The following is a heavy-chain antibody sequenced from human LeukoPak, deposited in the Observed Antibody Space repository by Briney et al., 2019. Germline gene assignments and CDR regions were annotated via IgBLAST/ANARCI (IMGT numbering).Heavy chain of an antibody. CDR1: GGTFSSYA. CDR2: ISAYNGNT. J-gene: IGHJ4*02. CDR3: ARGGGGLAY. D-gene: IGHD2-15*01. V-gene: IGHV1-18*01. Sequence: ASVKVSCKASGGTFSSYAISWVRQAPGQGLEWMGWISAYNGNTNYAQKFQGRVTMTRDTSISTAYMELTSLTSDDTAVYFCARGGGGLAYWGPGTLVTVSS.